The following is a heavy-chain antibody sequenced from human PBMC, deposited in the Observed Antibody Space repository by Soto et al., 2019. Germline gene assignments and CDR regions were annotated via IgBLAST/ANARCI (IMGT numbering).Heavy chain of an antibody. CDR2: INAGNGNT. CDR3: ARVPGYSTGDL. V-gene: IGHV1-3*01. Sequence: QVQLVQSGAEVKKPGASVKVSCKPSGYTFPSYAMHWVRQAPGQRLEWMGWINAGNGNTKYSQKSQGRVTITRDTSASTAYMELSSLRSEDTAVYYCARVPGYSTGDLWGRGTLVTVSS. J-gene: IGHJ2*01. CDR1: GYTFPSYA. D-gene: IGHD2-21*01.